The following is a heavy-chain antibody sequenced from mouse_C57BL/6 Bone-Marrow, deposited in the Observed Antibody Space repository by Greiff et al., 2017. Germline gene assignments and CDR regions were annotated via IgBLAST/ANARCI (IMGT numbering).Heavy chain of an antibody. CDR1: GFNIKDDY. Sequence: VQLQQSGAELVRPGASVKLSCTASGFNIKDDYLLWVKQRPEQGLEWCGWFVPENGDTEYASKFQGKATITADTPSNTSYLQLSSLTTEDTAVYCYTTLYYEGYWDRGTALPVTA. D-gene: IGHD2-4*01. CDR2: FVPENGDT. J-gene: IGHJ2*01. V-gene: IGHV14-4*01. CDR3: TTLYYEGY.